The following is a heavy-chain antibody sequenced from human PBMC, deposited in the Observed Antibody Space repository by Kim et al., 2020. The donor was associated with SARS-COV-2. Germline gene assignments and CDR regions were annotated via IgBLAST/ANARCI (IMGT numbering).Heavy chain of an antibody. V-gene: IGHV3-64*04. CDR3: VKALFVRGGSGSGLDV. D-gene: IGHD3-10*01. CDR2: ISSDGITT. Sequence: GGSLRLSCSASGFTFSSYAMNWFRKAPGKRLEWVSAISSDGITTYYGDSVKGRVTISRDKSKNTVYLQMNSLRPEDTAVYFCVKALFVRGGSGSGLDVWGQGTMVTVSS. J-gene: IGHJ6*02. CDR1: GFTFSSYA.